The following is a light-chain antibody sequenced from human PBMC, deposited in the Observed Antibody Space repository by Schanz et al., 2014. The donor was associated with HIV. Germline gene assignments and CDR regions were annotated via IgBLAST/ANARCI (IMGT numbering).Light chain of an antibody. CDR2: EDT. V-gene: IGLV2-8*01. CDR1: SSDIDPSNY. J-gene: IGLJ1*01. CDR3: SSYTGNNKRV. Sequence: QSALTQPPSASGSPGQSVTISCIGTSSDIDPSNYVSWYQQYPGQAPRLIIYEDTKRPSGIPDRFSGSKSGNTASLTVSGLQGEDESDYYCSSYTGNNKRVFGAGTKLTVL.